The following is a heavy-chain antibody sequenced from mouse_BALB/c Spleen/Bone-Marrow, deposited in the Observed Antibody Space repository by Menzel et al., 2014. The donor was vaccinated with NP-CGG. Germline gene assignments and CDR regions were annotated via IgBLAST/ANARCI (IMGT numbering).Heavy chain of an antibody. CDR3: PRGGNFDVMDY. Sequence: QVQLQQSGAELVKPGASVKLSCKASGYTFTSYYMFWVKQRPGQGLEWIWGINPSNGANNFNEKFKSKATLTVDKSSSTAYMQLSSLTSEDSAVYYCPRGGNFDVMDYWGQGTSVTVSS. V-gene: IGHV1S81*02. D-gene: IGHD2-1*01. CDR1: GYTFTSYY. CDR2: INPSNGAN. J-gene: IGHJ4*01.